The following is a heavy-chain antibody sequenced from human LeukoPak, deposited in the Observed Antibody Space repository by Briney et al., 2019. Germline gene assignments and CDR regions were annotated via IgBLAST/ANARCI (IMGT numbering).Heavy chain of an antibody. CDR1: GGSFSGYY. D-gene: IGHD3-22*01. Sequence: SETLSLTCGVYGGSFSGYYWGWIRQPPGKGLEWIGEINHSGSTNYNPSLKSRVTISVDTSKNQFSLKLSSVTAADTAVYYCARGGGYYYDSSDYTLGYWGQGTLVTVSS. CDR3: ARGGGYYYDSSDYTLGY. V-gene: IGHV4-34*01. CDR2: INHSGST. J-gene: IGHJ4*02.